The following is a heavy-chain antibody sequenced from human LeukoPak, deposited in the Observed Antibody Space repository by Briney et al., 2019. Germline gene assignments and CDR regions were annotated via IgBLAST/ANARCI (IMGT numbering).Heavy chain of an antibody. J-gene: IGHJ4*02. CDR2: IHHSGSA. D-gene: IGHD3-10*01. CDR1: GGSISGCY. V-gene: IGHV4-34*01. CDR3: ARSDYGSGNYYWSLDY. Sequence: PSETLSLTCAVYGGSISGCYWSWIRQPPGKGLEWIAEIHHSGSANYNPSLKSRVTISIDTSKNQFSLKLSSVTAADTAVYYCARSDYGSGNYYWSLDYWGQGTLVTVSS.